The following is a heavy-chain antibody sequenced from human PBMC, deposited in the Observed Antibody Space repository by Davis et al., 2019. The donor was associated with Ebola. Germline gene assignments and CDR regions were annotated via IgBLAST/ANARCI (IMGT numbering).Heavy chain of an antibody. V-gene: IGHV3-13*01. Sequence: GESLKISCAASGFTFSSYDMHWVRQATGKGLEWVSAIGTAGDTYYPGSVKGRFTISRDNSKNTLYLQMNSLRAEDTAVYYCAKRSGPFDYWGQGTLVTVSS. J-gene: IGHJ4*02. CDR3: AKRSGPFDY. CDR2: IGTAGDT. CDR1: GFTFSSYD. D-gene: IGHD1-26*01.